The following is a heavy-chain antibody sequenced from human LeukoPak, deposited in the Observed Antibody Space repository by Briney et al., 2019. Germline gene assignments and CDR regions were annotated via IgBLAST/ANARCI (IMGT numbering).Heavy chain of an antibody. V-gene: IGHV4-39*01. J-gene: IGHJ4*02. CDR2: IYYSGST. CDR1: GGSISSSSYY. CDR3: ASQFIAAADQLFDY. Sequence: SETLSLTCTVSGGSISSSSYYWGWIRQPPGKGLEWIGGIYYSGSTYYNPSLKSRVTVSVDTSKSQFSLKLSSVTAADTAVYYCASQFIAAADQLFDYWGQGTLVTVSS. D-gene: IGHD6-13*01.